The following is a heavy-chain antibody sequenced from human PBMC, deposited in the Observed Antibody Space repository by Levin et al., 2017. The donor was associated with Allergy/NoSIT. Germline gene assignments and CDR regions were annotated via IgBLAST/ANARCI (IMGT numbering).Heavy chain of an antibody. CDR2: IYWDDDK. CDR1: GFSLSTSGVG. CDR3: AHMGVTIFGVVTNNWFDP. V-gene: IGHV2-5*02. J-gene: IGHJ5*02. Sequence: SGPTLVKPTQTLTLTCTFSGFSLSTSGVGVGWIRQPPGKALEWLALIYWDDDKRYSPSLKSRLTITKDTSKNQVVLTMTNMDPVDTATYYCAHMGVTIFGVVTNNWFDPWGQGTLVTVSS. D-gene: IGHD3-3*01.